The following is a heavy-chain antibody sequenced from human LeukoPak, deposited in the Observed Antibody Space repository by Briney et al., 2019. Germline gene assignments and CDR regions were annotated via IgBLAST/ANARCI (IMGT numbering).Heavy chain of an antibody. D-gene: IGHD1-26*01. CDR2: IYYSGST. J-gene: IGHJ4*02. V-gene: IGHV4-39*01. CDR1: GGSISSSSYY. Sequence: SEALSLTCTVSGGSISSSSYYWGWLRQPPGKGLEWIGSIYYSGSTYYNPSLKSRVTISVDTSKNQFSLKLSSVTAADTAVYYCARHIVGAMAFDYWGQGTLVTVSS. CDR3: ARHIVGAMAFDY.